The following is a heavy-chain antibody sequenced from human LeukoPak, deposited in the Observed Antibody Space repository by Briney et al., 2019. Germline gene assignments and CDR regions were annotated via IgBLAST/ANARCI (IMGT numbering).Heavy chain of an antibody. CDR1: GFALSTNY. CDR3: ARDQRSESYYPWGWFDP. CDR2: IYSDGST. J-gene: IGHJ5*02. Sequence: GGSLRLSCAASGFALSTNYLSWVRQAPGKGLEWVSVIYSDGSTYYTDSVMGRFTISRDNAKTTLYLQMNSMRPEDTAVYYCARDQRSESYYPWGWFDPWGQGTLVTVSS. D-gene: IGHD1-26*01. V-gene: IGHV3-66*02.